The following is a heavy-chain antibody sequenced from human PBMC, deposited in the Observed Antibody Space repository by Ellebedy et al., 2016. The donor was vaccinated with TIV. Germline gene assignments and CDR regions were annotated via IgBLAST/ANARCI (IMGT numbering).Heavy chain of an antibody. CDR2: IYRDGGT. V-gene: IGHV3-66*01. D-gene: IGHD4-17*01. CDR1: GIIVSDYF. J-gene: IGHJ5*02. CDR3: ARDPGGGGNYGDNWFDP. Sequence: GGSLRLSCEASGIIVSDYFMSWVRQAPGKGPEWVSVIYRDGGTNYTDSVKGRFTISRDNSKNTLYLQMNSLRAEDTAVYYCARDPGGGGNYGDNWFDPWGQGTLVTVSS.